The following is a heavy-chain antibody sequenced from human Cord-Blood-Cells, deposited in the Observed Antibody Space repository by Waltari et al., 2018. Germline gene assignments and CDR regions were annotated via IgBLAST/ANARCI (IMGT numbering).Heavy chain of an antibody. V-gene: IGHV1-24*01. CDR3: ATAFPRYCSSTSCYFDY. D-gene: IGHD2-2*01. CDR1: GYTLTELS. CDR2: FDPEDGET. J-gene: IGHJ4*02. Sequence: QVQLVQSGAEVKKPGASVKVSCKVSGYTLTELSMHWVRQAPGKGLGWMGGFDPEDGETIYAQEFQGRVTMTEDTSTDTAYMELSSLRSEDTAVYYCATAFPRYCSSTSCYFDYWGQGTLVTVSS.